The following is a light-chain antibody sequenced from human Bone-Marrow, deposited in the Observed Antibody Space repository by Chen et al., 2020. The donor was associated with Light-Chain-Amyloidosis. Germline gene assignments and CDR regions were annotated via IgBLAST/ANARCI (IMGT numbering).Light chain of an antibody. CDR3: QSADSSGTYEVI. V-gene: IGLV3-25*03. CDR1: DLPTKY. J-gene: IGLJ2*01. CDR2: RDT. Sequence: SYELTQPPSVSASPGQTARITCSGDDLPTKYAYWYQQKPGQAPVLVTHRDTERPSGISERFSGSSSGTTATLTISGVQAEDEADYHCQSADSSGTYEVIFGGGTKLTVL.